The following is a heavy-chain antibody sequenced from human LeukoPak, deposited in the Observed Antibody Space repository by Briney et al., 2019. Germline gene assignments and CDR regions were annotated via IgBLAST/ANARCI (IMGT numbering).Heavy chain of an antibody. CDR2: ISSSSSYI. Sequence: GGSLRLSCAASGFTFSSYSMNWVRQAPGKGLEWVSSISSSSSYIYYADSVKGRFTISRDNAKNSLYLQMNSLRAEDTAVYYCARGVGATRAFDIWGQGTMVTVSS. D-gene: IGHD1-26*01. CDR1: GFTFSSYS. CDR3: ARGVGATRAFDI. V-gene: IGHV3-21*01. J-gene: IGHJ3*02.